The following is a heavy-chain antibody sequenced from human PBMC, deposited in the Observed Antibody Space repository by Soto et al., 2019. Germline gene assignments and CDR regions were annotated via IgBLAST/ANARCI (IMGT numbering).Heavy chain of an antibody. CDR3: ARGHTVWFGELFYYYYYGMDV. V-gene: IGHV1-8*01. J-gene: IGHJ6*02. CDR2: MNPNSGNT. CDR1: GYTFTSYD. Sequence: ASVKVSCKASGYTFTSYDINWVRQATGQGLEWMGWMNPNSGNTGYAQKFQGRVTMTRNTSISTAYMELSSLRSEDTAVYYCARGHTVWFGELFYYYYYGMDVWAQGTTVTVSS. D-gene: IGHD3-10*01.